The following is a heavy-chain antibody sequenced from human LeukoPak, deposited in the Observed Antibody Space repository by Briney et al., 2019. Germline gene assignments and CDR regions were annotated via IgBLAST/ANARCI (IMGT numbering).Heavy chain of an antibody. D-gene: IGHD6-13*01. V-gene: IGHV4-31*03. CDR3: ARQGRVSGDY. CDR1: GGSISSGGYY. CDR2: IYYSGST. J-gene: IGHJ4*02. Sequence: KSSETLSLTCTVSGGSISSGGYYWSWIRQHPGKGLEWIEYIYYSGSTYYNPSLKSRVTISVDTSKNQFSLKLSSVTAADTAVYYCARQGRVSGDYWGQGTLVTVSS.